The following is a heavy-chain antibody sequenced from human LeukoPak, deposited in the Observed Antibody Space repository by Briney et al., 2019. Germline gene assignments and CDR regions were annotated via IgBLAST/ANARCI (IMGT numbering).Heavy chain of an antibody. Sequence: SETLSLTCTVSGGSISSSSYYWSWIRQPAGKGLEWIGHIYISGSTNYNPSLKSRVTISVDTSKNQFSLRLSSVTAADTALYYCARSGSSWYKGYYFDYWGQGTLVTVSS. J-gene: IGHJ4*02. D-gene: IGHD6-13*01. V-gene: IGHV4-61*09. CDR3: ARSGSSWYKGYYFDY. CDR2: IYISGST. CDR1: GGSISSSSYY.